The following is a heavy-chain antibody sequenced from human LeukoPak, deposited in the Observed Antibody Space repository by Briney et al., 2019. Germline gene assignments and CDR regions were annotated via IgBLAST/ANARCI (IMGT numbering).Heavy chain of an antibody. CDR1: GGSISSSSYY. CDR3: ARVYGSGSYYNGYYYYYMDV. CDR2: IYYSGST. Sequence: ASETLSLTCTVSGGSISSSSYYWGWIRQPPGKGLEWIGSIYYSGSTYYNPSLKSRVTISVDTSKNQFSLKLSSVTAADTAVYYCARVYGSGSYYNGYYYYYMDVWGKGTTVTISS. D-gene: IGHD3-10*01. J-gene: IGHJ6*03. V-gene: IGHV4-39*01.